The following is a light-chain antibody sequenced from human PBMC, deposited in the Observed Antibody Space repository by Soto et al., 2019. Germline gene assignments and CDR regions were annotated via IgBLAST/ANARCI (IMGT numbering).Light chain of an antibody. CDR2: DAS. Sequence: EIVLTQSPGTLSLSPGERATLSCRASQSVSSNSLAWYHQKPGQPPRLLMYDASNRATGIPARFSGSGSGTDFTLTISSLEPEDFAVYYCQQRSNWQITFGQGTRLEIK. J-gene: IGKJ5*01. CDR1: QSVSSNS. CDR3: QQRSNWQIT. V-gene: IGKV3D-20*02.